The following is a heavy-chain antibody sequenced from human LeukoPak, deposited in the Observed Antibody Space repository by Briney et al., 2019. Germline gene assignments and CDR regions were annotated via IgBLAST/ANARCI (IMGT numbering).Heavy chain of an antibody. V-gene: IGHV5-51*01. CDR3: ARHLRAKPFDY. CDR2: IYPGDSET. J-gene: IGHJ4*02. Sequence: GESLKISCKGSGYTFSTYWIGWVRPMPGKGLEWMGIIYPGDSETRYSPSFQGQVTISADRSISTAYLQWSSLKASDTAIYYCARHLRAKPFDYWGQGTLVTVSS. CDR1: GYTFSTYW.